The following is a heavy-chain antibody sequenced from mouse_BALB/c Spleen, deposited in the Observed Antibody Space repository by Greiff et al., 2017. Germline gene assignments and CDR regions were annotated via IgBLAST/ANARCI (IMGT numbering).Heavy chain of an antibody. V-gene: IGHV5-9-3*01. CDR2: ISSGGSYT. CDR3: ARLTGAMDY. J-gene: IGHJ4*01. Sequence: EVKVVESGGGLVKPGGSLKLSCAASGFTFSSYAMSWVRQTPEKRLEWVATISSGGSYTYYPDSVKGRFTISRDNAKNTLYLQMSSLRSEDTAMYYCARLTGAMDYWGQGTSVTVSS. CDR1: GFTFSSYA.